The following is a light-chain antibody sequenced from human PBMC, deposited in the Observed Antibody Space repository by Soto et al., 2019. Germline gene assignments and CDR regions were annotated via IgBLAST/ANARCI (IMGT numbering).Light chain of an antibody. CDR1: QSISSY. CDR2: AAS. J-gene: IGKJ2*01. V-gene: IGKV1-39*01. Sequence: DIQMTQSPSSLSASMGDRVTIICRATQSISSYLNWYQQKPGKAPKLLIYAASSLQSGVPSRFSGSGSGTDFTLTISSLEPEDFATYSCQQSYSMPYTFGQGTKLEIK. CDR3: QQSYSMPYT.